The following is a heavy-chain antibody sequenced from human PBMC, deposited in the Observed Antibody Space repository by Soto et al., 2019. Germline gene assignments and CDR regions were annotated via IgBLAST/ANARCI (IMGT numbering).Heavy chain of an antibody. CDR2: IIPIFGTA. V-gene: IGHV1-69*01. D-gene: IGHD1-1*01. CDR1: GGTFSSYA. J-gene: IGHJ6*02. CDR3: ARGQYKMIKGDYYYYGMDV. Sequence: QVQLVQSGAEVKKPGSSVKVSCKASGGTFSSYAISWVRQAPGQGLEWMGGIIPIFGTANYAQKFQGRVTITADESTSTAYMELSSMRYEDTAVYYCARGQYKMIKGDYYYYGMDVWGQGTTVTVSS.